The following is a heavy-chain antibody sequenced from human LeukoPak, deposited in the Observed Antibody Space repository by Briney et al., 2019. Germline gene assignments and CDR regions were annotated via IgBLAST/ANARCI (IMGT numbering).Heavy chain of an antibody. D-gene: IGHD3-9*01. CDR2: IYYIWTT. J-gene: IGHJ4*02. CDR1: GDSLINFY. V-gene: IGHV4-59*08. CDR3: ARLKFDVLTGYYEALDY. Sequence: SETLSLTCTVSGDSLINFYWSWIRQPPGKGLEGIGYIYYIWTTNYNPSLNSRVTLSVDTSKKQFTLQARYVTAAATAVYSCARLKFDVLTGYYEALDYWGQGTLVTVSS.